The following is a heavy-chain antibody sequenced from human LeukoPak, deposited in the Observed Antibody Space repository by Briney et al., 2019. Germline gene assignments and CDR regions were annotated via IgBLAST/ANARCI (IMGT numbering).Heavy chain of an antibody. Sequence: GGSLRLSCAASGFTFSSYAMSWVRQAPGKGLEWVSAISGSGGSTYYADSVKGQFTISRDNSKNTLYLQMNSLRAEDTAVYYCAKAPHIVVVPAAYFDYWGQGTLITVSS. J-gene: IGHJ4*02. D-gene: IGHD2-2*01. CDR2: ISGSGGST. V-gene: IGHV3-23*01. CDR3: AKAPHIVVVPAAYFDY. CDR1: GFTFSSYA.